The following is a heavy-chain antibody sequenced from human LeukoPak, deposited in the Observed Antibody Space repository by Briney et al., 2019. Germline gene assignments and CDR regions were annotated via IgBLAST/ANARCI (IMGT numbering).Heavy chain of an antibody. CDR3: VRHYASGQDY. CDR1: GYTFTSYW. D-gene: IGHD3-10*01. J-gene: IGHJ4*02. CDR2: INNRDSFT. Sequence: GESLKISCKASGYTFTSYWWSRVRHTAGKSLEWMARINNRDSFTRYGPSFQGHVTISSDKSINTAYLHWSSLKASDTATYYCVRHYASGQDYWGQGTLVTVSS. V-gene: IGHV5-10-1*01.